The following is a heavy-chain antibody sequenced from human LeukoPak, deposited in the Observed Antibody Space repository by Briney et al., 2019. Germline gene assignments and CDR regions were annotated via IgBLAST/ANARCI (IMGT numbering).Heavy chain of an antibody. D-gene: IGHD6-19*01. CDR1: GFTFGDYV. J-gene: IGHJ4*02. Sequence: GGSLRLSCTASGFTFGDYVMSWARQAPGKGLEWVGFIRSKGYGEATEYAASVKGRFTISRDDSKSIAYLQMNSLKTEDTAVYYCSRPVYSSDWYVDDWGQGTLVTVSS. CDR3: SRPVYSSDWYVDD. CDR2: IRSKGYGEAT. V-gene: IGHV3-49*04.